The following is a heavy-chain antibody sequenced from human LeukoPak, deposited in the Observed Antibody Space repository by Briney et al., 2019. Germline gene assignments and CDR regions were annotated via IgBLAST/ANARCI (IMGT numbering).Heavy chain of an antibody. CDR3: ARGFYYGMDV. J-gene: IGHJ6*02. CDR1: GFTFSNYG. V-gene: IGHV3-33*01. Sequence: GGSLRLSCVASGFTFSNYGMQWVRQAPGKGLEWVTVITGDGSTKFYADSVKGRFTISRDNSRNTLYLQMNRLRAEDTAVYYCARGFYYGMDVWGQGTTVTVSS. CDR2: ITGDGSTK.